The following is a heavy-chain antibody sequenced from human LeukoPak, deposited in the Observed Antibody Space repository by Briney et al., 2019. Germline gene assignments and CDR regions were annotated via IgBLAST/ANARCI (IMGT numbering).Heavy chain of an antibody. D-gene: IGHD6-6*01. V-gene: IGHV3-9*03. J-gene: IGHJ4*02. CDR2: ISWNSGSI. Sequence: GGSLRLSCAASGFTFDDYAMHRVRQAPGKGLEWVSGISWNSGSIGYADSVKGRFTISRDNAKNSLYLQMNSLRAEDMALYYCAKDGQQLVPMYYFDYWGQGTLVTVSS. CDR1: GFTFDDYA. CDR3: AKDGQQLVPMYYFDY.